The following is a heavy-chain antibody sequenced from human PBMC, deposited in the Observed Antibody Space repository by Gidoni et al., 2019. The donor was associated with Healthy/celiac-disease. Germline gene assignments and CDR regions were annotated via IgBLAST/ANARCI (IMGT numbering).Heavy chain of an antibody. CDR1: GFPFSSYS. Sequence: VQLVESGGGVVQPGRSLRLSCSASGFPFSSYSMHWVRQAPGKGLEWVAVISYDGSNKYYADSVKGRFTISRDNSKNTLYLQMNSLRAEDTAVYYCARDDYRSYYFDYWGQGTLVTVSS. CDR3: ARDDYRSYYFDY. V-gene: IGHV3-30-3*01. CDR2: ISYDGSNK. J-gene: IGHJ4*02. D-gene: IGHD4-17*01.